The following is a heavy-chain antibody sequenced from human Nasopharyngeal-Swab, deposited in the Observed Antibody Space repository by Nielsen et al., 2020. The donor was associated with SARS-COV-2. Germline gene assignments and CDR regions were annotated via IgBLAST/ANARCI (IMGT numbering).Heavy chain of an antibody. Sequence: GGSLRLSCAASGFTFSNAWMSWVRQAPGKGLEWVGRIKSKTDGGTTDYAAPVKGRFTISRDDSKNTLYLQMNSLKTEDTAVYYCTTAEKGGSWYYYCGMDVWGQGTTVTVSS. CDR3: TTAEKGGSWYYYCGMDV. V-gene: IGHV3-15*01. J-gene: IGHJ6*02. D-gene: IGHD3-10*01. CDR2: IKSKTDGGTT. CDR1: GFTFSNAW.